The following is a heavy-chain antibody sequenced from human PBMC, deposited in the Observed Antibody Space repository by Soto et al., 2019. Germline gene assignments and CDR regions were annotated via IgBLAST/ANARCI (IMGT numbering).Heavy chain of an antibody. CDR1: GYTFTSYY. D-gene: IGHD1-7*01. CDR3: ARGHKTLTKLFQY. J-gene: IGHJ4*02. CDR2: INPGSGST. Sequence: ASVKVSCKASGYTFTSYYIHWVRQAPGQGLEWMGMINPGSGSTYYAQKFQGRVTMTRDTSTSTVYMELSSLRSEDTAVYYCARGHKTLTKLFQYWGQGTLVTVSS. V-gene: IGHV1-46*01.